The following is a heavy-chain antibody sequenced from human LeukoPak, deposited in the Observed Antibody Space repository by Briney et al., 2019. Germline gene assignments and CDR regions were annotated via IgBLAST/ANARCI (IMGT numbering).Heavy chain of an antibody. D-gene: IGHD2-15*01. Sequence: SETLSLTCTVSGGSISSGGYYWSWLRQHPGKGLEWIGYIYYSGSTYYNPSLKSRVTISVDTSKNQFSLKLSSVTAADTAVYYCARGGYCSGGSCYQIADYWGQGTLVTVSS. J-gene: IGHJ4*02. V-gene: IGHV4-31*03. CDR2: IYYSGST. CDR3: ARGGYCSGGSCYQIADY. CDR1: GGSISSGGYY.